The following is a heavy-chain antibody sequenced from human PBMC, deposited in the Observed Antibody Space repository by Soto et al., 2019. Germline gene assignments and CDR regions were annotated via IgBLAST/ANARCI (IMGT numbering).Heavy chain of an antibody. Sequence: SETLSLTCAVYGGSFSGYYWSWIRQPPGKGLEWIGEINHSGSTNYNPSLKSRVTISVDTSKNQFSLKLSSVTAADTAVYYCARGMARVVVVAATPGHWFDPWGQGTLVTVSS. CDR2: INHSGST. CDR1: GGSFSGYY. J-gene: IGHJ5*02. CDR3: ARGMARVVVVAATPGHWFDP. D-gene: IGHD2-15*01. V-gene: IGHV4-34*01.